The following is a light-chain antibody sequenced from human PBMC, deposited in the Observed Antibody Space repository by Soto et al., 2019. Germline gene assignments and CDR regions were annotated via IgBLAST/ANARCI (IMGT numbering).Light chain of an antibody. CDR3: QQYGSAPFT. V-gene: IGKV3-20*01. CDR2: GTS. Sequence: EIVLTQSPGTLSLSPGERATLSCRASPSLSYTYLAWYQQRPGQAPRLLIYGTSSRATGLPDRFSGSGSGTDFTLTINRLEPEDFAVDYCQQYGSAPFTFGPGTKVD. CDR1: PSLSYTY. J-gene: IGKJ3*01.